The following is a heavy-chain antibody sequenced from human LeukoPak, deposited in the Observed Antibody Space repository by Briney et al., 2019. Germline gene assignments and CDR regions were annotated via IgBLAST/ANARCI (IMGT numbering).Heavy chain of an antibody. J-gene: IGHJ6*04. CDR3: ARAPGYSSSWYVVDV. Sequence: ASVKVSCKASGYTFTSYGISWVRQAPGQGLEWMGWISAYNGNTNYAQKLQGRVTMTTDTSTSTAYMERRSLRSDDTAVYYCARAPGYSSSWYVVDVWGKGTTVTVSS. D-gene: IGHD6-13*01. V-gene: IGHV1-18*04. CDR1: GYTFTSYG. CDR2: ISAYNGNT.